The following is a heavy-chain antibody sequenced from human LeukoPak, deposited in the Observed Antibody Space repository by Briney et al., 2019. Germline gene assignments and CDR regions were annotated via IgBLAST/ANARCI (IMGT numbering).Heavy chain of an antibody. J-gene: IGHJ4*02. Sequence: GGSLRLSCAASGFTFSSYWMSWVRQAPGKGLEWVANIKQDGSEKYYVDSVKGRFTISRDNAKNSLYLQMNSLRAEDTAVYYCARDFYGSGSSDRSDDYWGQGTLVTASS. V-gene: IGHV3-7*01. D-gene: IGHD3-10*01. CDR3: ARDFYGSGSSDRSDDY. CDR1: GFTFSSYW. CDR2: IKQDGSEK.